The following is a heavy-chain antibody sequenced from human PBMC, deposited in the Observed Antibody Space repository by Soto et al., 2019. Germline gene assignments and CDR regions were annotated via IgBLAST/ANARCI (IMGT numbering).Heavy chain of an antibody. CDR3: ARDRRVPAAKGSHAFDI. J-gene: IGHJ3*02. D-gene: IGHD2-2*01. Sequence: GGSLRLSCAASGFTFSSYSMNWVRQAPGKGLEWVSSISSSSSYIYYADSVKGRFTISRDNAKNSLYLQMNSLRAEDTAVYYCARDRRVPAAKGSHAFDIWGQGTMVTVSS. CDR1: GFTFSSYS. CDR2: ISSSSSYI. V-gene: IGHV3-21*01.